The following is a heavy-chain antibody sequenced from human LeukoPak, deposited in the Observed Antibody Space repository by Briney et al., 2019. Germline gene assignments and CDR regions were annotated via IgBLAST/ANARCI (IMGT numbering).Heavy chain of an antibody. CDR3: ARERQDTIVHSGAFDI. CDR1: GFTFSSYG. J-gene: IGHJ3*02. D-gene: IGHD3-10*01. CDR2: IWYDGSNK. Sequence: PGRSLRLSCAASGFTFSSYGMHWVRQAPGKGLEWVAVIWYDGSNKYYADSVKGRFTISRDNSKNTLYLQMNSLRAEDTAVYFCARERQDTIVHSGAFDIWGQGTMVTVSS. V-gene: IGHV3-33*01.